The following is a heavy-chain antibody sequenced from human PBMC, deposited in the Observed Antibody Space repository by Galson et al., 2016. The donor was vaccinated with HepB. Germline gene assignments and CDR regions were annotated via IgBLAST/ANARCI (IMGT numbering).Heavy chain of an antibody. V-gene: IGHV3-30*03. CDR3: ARGARPLTAVMHRRGHLDC. J-gene: IGHJ4*02. Sequence: SLRLSCAASGFSFSTYAMHWVRQAPGKGLEWVALISYDGSYSSYADSVKGRFTISRDNSKNSLYLQMNSLRDEDTAVFYCARGARPLTAVMHRRGHLDCWGQGTLVTVSS. D-gene: IGHD4-17*01. CDR1: GFSFSTYA. CDR2: ISYDGSYS.